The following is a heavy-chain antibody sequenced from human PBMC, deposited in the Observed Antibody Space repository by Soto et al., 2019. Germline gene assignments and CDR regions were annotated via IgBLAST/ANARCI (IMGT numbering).Heavy chain of an antibody. D-gene: IGHD4-17*01. CDR2: VYGSGRGM. CDR3: AKDAVAGDGVWLAHA. CDR1: GFTFSSYA. V-gene: IGHV3-23*01. Sequence: EVQLLESGGGLVQPGGSLRLSCAASGFTFSSYAMIWIRQVPGKGLEWVSGVYGSGRGMHYADSVRGRFTISRDNSAYAMYLQMNNLRVEDTAVYYCAKDAVAGDGVWLAHAWGRGTAVTVSS. J-gene: IGHJ5*02.